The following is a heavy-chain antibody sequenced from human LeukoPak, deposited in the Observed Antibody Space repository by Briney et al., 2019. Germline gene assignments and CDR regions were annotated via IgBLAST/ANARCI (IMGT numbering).Heavy chain of an antibody. CDR1: GFTFSNYW. J-gene: IGHJ6*03. CDR2: INSDGSST. Sequence: GGSLKLSCAASGFTFSNYWMHWVRQAPGKGLVWVSRINSDGSSTSYADSVKRRFTISRDNAKNTLYLKMNSLRAEDTAVYYCARMSSGSYFGYYDYYMDVWGKGTTVTVSS. CDR3: ARMSSGSYFGYYDYYMDV. D-gene: IGHD1-26*01. V-gene: IGHV3-74*01.